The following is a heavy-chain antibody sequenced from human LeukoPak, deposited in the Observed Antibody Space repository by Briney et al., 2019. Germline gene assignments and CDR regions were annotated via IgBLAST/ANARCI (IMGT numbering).Heavy chain of an antibody. CDR3: ARVGTTFY. J-gene: IGHJ4*02. CDR2: IRYDGSNK. CDR1: GFTFNNYD. Sequence: GGSLRLSCAASGFTFNNYDMHWVRQAPGKGLEWVALIRYDGSNKYYADSVKGRFTISRDNSKNTLYLQMNSVRAEDTAVYFCARVGTTFYWGQGTLVTVSS. V-gene: IGHV3-30*02. D-gene: IGHD1-26*01.